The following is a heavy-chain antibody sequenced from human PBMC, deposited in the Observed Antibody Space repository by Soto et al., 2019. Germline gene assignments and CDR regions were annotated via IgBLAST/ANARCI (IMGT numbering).Heavy chain of an antibody. V-gene: IGHV3-48*01. D-gene: IGHD5-18*01. CDR3: ARDYSSYGPFDY. Sequence: GFLRLSCAAFGFTFSTYAMNWVSQAPGKGLVWVSYISSSSSTIYYADSVKGRFTISRDNAKNSLYLQMNSLRAEYTAVYYCARDYSSYGPFDYWGQGTLVTVSS. CDR1: GFTFSTYA. CDR2: ISSSSSTI. J-gene: IGHJ4*02.